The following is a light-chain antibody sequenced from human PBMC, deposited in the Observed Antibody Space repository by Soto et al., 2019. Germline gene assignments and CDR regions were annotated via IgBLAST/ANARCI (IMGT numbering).Light chain of an antibody. CDR3: SSYAGSNFGV. V-gene: IGLV2-8*01. CDR1: SSDVGGYNY. J-gene: IGLJ2*01. CDR2: EVS. Sequence: QSALTQPPSASGSPGQSVTISCTGTSSDVGGYNYVSWYQQHPGKAPKLMIYEVSKRPSGVPDRFSGSKSGNTASLTVSGLQAEYEADYYCSSYAGSNFGVFGGGTKLTVL.